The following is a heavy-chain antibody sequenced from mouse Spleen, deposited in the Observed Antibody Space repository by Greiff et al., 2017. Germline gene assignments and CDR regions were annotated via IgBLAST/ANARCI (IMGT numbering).Heavy chain of an antibody. CDR1: GYTFTDYN. D-gene: IGHD1-1*01. Sequence: EVKLMESGPELVKPGASVKISCKASGYTFTDYNMHWVKQSHGKSLEWIGYIYPYNGGTGYNQKFKSKATLTVDNSSSTAYMELRSLTSEDSAVYYCAREDYYGSSSGFAYWGRGTLVTVSA. CDR3: AREDYYGSSSGFAY. J-gene: IGHJ3*01. V-gene: IGHV1S29*02. CDR2: IYPYNGGT.